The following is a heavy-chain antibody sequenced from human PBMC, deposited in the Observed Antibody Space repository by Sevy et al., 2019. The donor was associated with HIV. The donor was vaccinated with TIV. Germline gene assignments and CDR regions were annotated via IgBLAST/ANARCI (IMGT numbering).Heavy chain of an antibody. D-gene: IGHD2-15*01. CDR2: IDLEKGET. CDR3: TVVGLRYCSGASCYQVDWVDP. Sequence: ASVKVSCKVSEYTLTQLSMHWVRQAPGKGLEWMGDIDLEKGETIYAQRFQDRVTMTEDTSTNTVSMQLSSLTSDDTAVYYCTVVGLRYCSGASCYQVDWVDPWGQGTLVTVSS. V-gene: IGHV1-24*01. J-gene: IGHJ5*02. CDR1: EYTLTQLS.